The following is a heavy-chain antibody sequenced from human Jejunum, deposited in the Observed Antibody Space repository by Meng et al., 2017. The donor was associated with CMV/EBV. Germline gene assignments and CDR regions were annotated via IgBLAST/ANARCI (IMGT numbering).Heavy chain of an antibody. CDR3: ARSPGFWSLDP. V-gene: IGHV4-4*02. CDR2: DSHSGDT. CDR1: GASITSGLW. J-gene: IGHJ5*02. Sequence: CAVSGASITSGLWWSWVRQTPGKGLEWIGEDSHSGDTRYNPSLQSRVIISLHKTENQFSVELTSVTAADTGVYYCARSPGFWSLDPWGRGTLVTVSS. D-gene: IGHD2-8*02.